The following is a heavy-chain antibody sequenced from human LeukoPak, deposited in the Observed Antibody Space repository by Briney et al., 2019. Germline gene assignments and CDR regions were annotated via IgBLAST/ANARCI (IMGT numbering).Heavy chain of an antibody. D-gene: IGHD6-13*01. CDR1: GFAFSSDW. J-gene: IGHJ2*01. Sequence: GGSLRLSCAASGFAFSSDWMHWVRQAPGKGQVWVSRINSDGSSTTYADSVKGRFTISRDNAKNTLYLQMNSLRAEDTALYYCASRWWYFDLWGRGTLVTVSS. CDR2: INSDGSST. V-gene: IGHV3-74*03. CDR3: ASRWWYFDL.